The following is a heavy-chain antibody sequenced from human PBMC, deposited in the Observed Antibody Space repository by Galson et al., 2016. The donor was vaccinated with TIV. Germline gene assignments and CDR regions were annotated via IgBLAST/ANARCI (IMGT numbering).Heavy chain of an antibody. CDR1: GYGFSNYG. J-gene: IGHJ3*02. CDR2: ISSYNGPI. D-gene: IGHD6-13*01. Sequence: SVKVSCKASGYGFSNYGFIWVRQAPGQGLEWVGWISSYNGPIEYAQKFQGRGTLTTDTSTNTAHMELRSLRSNDTAVYYWARAAKPPVPVADIWGQGTMVTVSS. V-gene: IGHV1-18*01. CDR3: ARAAKPPVPVADI.